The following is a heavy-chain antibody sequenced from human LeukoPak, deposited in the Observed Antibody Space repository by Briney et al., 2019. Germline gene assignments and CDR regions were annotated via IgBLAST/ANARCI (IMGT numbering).Heavy chain of an antibody. CDR3: VRLYDWGRLDY. CDR1: GYTFTGYY. V-gene: IGHV1-2*02. J-gene: IGHJ4*02. D-gene: IGHD3-9*01. Sequence: GASVKVSCKTSGYTFTGYYLFWVRQAPGQGLEWMGWINPNSGGTNYAQKSQGRVTMTRDTSIRTAYMELSRLTSDDTAVYYCVRLYDWGRLDYWGQGTLVTVSS. CDR2: INPNSGGT.